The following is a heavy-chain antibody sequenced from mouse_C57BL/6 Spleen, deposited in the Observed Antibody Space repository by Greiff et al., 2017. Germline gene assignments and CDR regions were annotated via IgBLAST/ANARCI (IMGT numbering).Heavy chain of an antibody. D-gene: IGHD1-1*01. V-gene: IGHV1-55*01. Sequence: QVQLQQPGAELVKPGASVKMSCKASGYTFTSYWITWVKQRPGQGLEWIGDIYPGSGSTKYNEKFKSKATLTVDTSSSTAYMQLCSLTSEESAVYSCARHSTVLARYFDVWGTGTPVTVSS. CDR2: IYPGSGST. CDR1: GYTFTSYW. J-gene: IGHJ1*03. CDR3: ARHSTVLARYFDV.